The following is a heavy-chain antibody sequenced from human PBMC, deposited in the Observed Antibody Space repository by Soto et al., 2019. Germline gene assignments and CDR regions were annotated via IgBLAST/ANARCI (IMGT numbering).Heavy chain of an antibody. CDR2: LSGCST. D-gene: IGHD3-9*01. CDR3: AKGLYYDTLTGYYPFDY. CDR1: GFTFSSYA. V-gene: IGHV3-23*01. Sequence: EVQLLESGGGLVQPGGSLRLSCAASGFTFSSYAISWVRQAPGKGLEWVSSLSGCSTYYADSVKGRFTISRDTSQNTLYLQINSLRAEDTAIYYCAKGLYYDTLTGYYPFDYWGQGTLVTVSS. J-gene: IGHJ4*02.